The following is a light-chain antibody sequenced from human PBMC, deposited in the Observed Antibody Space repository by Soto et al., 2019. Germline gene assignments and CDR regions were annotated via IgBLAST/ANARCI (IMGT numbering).Light chain of an antibody. CDR2: GAS. CDR3: QQRSNCLT. CDR1: QSVNSN. V-gene: IGKV3-11*01. J-gene: IGKJ5*01. Sequence: EIVMTPSPATLSVSPCERATLSCRASQSVNSNLAWYQQKPGQAPRLLIYGASNRATGIPARFSGSGSGTDFTLTISSLEPEDFAVYYCQQRSNCLTGGQGQRRELK.